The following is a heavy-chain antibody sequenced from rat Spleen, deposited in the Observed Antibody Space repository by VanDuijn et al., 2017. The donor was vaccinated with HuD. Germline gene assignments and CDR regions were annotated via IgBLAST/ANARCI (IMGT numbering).Heavy chain of an antibody. CDR1: GFTFNNYW. V-gene: IGHV5-31*01. CDR3: TRKYTTDYYWYFDI. Sequence: EVQLVESDGGLVQPGRSLKLSCVASGFTFNNYWMTWIRQAPGKGLEWVSSITNTGGSTYYPDSVKGRFTISRDNAESTLYLQMNSLRSEDTATYYCTRKYTTDYYWYFDIWGPGAMVTVSS. J-gene: IGHJ1*01. CDR2: ITNTGGST. D-gene: IGHD1-6*01.